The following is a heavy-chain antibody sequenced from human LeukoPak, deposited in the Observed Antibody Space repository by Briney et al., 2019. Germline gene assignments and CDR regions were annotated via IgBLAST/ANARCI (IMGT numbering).Heavy chain of an antibody. CDR1: GFTFSSYI. D-gene: IGHD3-10*01. CDR3: ARSHYGSGSSNWFDP. Sequence: GGSLRLSCAASGFTFSSYIMNWLRQAPGKGLEWVSYISSSSSTIYYADSVKGRFTISRDNAKNSLYLQMNSLRAEDTAVYYCARSHYGSGSSNWFDPWGQGTLVTVSS. J-gene: IGHJ5*02. CDR2: ISSSSSTI. V-gene: IGHV3-48*01.